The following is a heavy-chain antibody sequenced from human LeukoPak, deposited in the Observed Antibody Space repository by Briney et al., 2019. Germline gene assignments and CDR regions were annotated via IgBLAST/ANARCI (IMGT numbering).Heavy chain of an antibody. CDR3: ATGGAYADAFDI. J-gene: IGHJ3*02. D-gene: IGHD5-12*01. CDR1: GGTFSTFA. Sequence: SVKVSCKASGGTFSTFAINWVRQAPGQGLEWMGRIIPILRQSNSAQKFQGTVSITADEFTNTAYMELSSLRSEDTAVYYRATGGAYADAFDIWGQGTMVTVSS. CDR2: IIPILRQS. V-gene: IGHV1-69*11.